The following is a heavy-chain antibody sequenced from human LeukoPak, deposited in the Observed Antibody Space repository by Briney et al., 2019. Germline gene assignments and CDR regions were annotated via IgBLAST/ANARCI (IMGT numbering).Heavy chain of an antibody. Sequence: GESLKISCKGSGYIFTTYWIGWVRQMPGKGLEWMGIVYPGDSDTTYSLSFQGQVTISADKSINTAYLQWSSLQASDTALYYCARQRVAGSSDAFDIWGQGTMVTVSS. D-gene: IGHD6-19*01. CDR3: ARQRVAGSSDAFDI. CDR1: GYIFTTYW. V-gene: IGHV5-51*01. CDR2: VYPGDSDT. J-gene: IGHJ3*02.